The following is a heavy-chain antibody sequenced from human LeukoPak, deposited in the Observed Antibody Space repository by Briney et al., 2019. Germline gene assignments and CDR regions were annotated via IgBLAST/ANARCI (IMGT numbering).Heavy chain of an antibody. CDR1: GFTFSSYA. D-gene: IGHD2-15*01. Sequence: GGSLRLSCAASGFTFSSYAMHWVRQAPGKGLEWVAVISYDGSNKYYADSVKGRFTISRDNSKNTLYLQMNSLRAEDTAVYYCASLEIVVMVAVPFESNWFNPWGQGTLVTVSS. J-gene: IGHJ5*02. V-gene: IGHV3-30-3*01. CDR3: ASLEIVVMVAVPFESNWFNP. CDR2: ISYDGSNK.